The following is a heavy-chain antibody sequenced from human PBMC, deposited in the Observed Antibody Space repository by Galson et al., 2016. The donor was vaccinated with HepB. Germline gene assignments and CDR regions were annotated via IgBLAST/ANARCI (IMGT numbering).Heavy chain of an antibody. Sequence: SLRLSCAASGFTFSHYAMSWVRQAPGKGLECVTVVSGNGVSTDYADSVKGRFTVSRDKSKNTMFLQMNSLTVEDTAIYYCARVGIHHNYAYDHWGQGTLVTVSS. CDR2: VSGNGVST. CDR3: ARVGIHHNYAYDH. J-gene: IGHJ5*02. D-gene: IGHD6-13*01. CDR1: GFTFSHYA. V-gene: IGHV3-23*01.